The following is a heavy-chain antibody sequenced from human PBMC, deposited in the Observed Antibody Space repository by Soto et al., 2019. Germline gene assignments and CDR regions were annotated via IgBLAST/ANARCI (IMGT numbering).Heavy chain of an antibody. V-gene: IGHV3-48*01. CDR1: GFTFSSYS. CDR2: ISSSSSTI. Sequence: EVQLVESGGGLVQPGGSLKLSCAASGFTFSSYSMNWVRQAPGKGLEWVSYISSSSSTIYYADSVKGRFTIPRDNAKNSLNMKMNRLRAEDTAVYYCASASSSWNGARRFDCWGQGTLVTVSS. D-gene: IGHD6-13*01. J-gene: IGHJ4*02. CDR3: ASASSSWNGARRFDC.